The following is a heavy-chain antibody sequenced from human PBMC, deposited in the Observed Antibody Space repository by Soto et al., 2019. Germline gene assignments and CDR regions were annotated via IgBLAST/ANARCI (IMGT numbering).Heavy chain of an antibody. V-gene: IGHV3-23*01. Sequence: GGSLRLSCAASGLTFSSHAMSWVRQAPGKGLEWVSIITGSGGTTYYADSVKGRFTISRDNSKNTLYLQMNSLRAEDTAVYYCATPPSIIKGYYGMDVWGQGTTVTVSS. CDR2: ITGSGGTT. CDR3: ATPPSIIKGYYGMDV. CDR1: GLTFSSHA. D-gene: IGHD3-10*01. J-gene: IGHJ6*02.